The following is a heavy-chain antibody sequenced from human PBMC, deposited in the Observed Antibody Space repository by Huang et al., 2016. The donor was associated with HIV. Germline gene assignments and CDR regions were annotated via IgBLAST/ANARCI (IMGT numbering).Heavy chain of an antibody. CDR1: GYTFTNYD. Sequence: QVHLVQSGAEVKKTGASVKVSCKASGYTFTNYDINWVRQAPGRGLEWMGWMNPNPGNTGFAQSFQGRVTMTRKTSITTAYMELTSLTSEDTAVYYCARSAYGDLDYWGLGTLVIVSS. V-gene: IGHV1-8*02. J-gene: IGHJ4*02. CDR2: MNPNPGNT. CDR3: ARSAYGDLDY. D-gene: IGHD4-17*01.